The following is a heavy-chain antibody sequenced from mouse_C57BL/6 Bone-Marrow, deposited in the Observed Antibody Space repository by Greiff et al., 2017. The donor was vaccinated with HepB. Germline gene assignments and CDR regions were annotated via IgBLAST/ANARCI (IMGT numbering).Heavy chain of an antibody. CDR1: GYTFTSYW. Sequence: QVHVKQPGAELVMPGASVKLSCKASGYTFTSYWMHWVKQRPGQGLEWIGEIDPSDSYTNYNQKFKGKSTLTVDKSSSTAYMQLSSLTSEDSAVYYCARGGNYRYFDYWGQGTTLTVSS. D-gene: IGHD2-1*01. J-gene: IGHJ2*01. V-gene: IGHV1-69*01. CDR3: ARGGNYRYFDY. CDR2: IDPSDSYT.